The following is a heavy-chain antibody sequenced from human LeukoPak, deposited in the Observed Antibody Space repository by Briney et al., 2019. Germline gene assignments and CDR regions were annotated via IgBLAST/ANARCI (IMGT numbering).Heavy chain of an antibody. CDR2: IYYSGST. CDR3: ARHSYDSSGPSPFDY. V-gene: IGHV4-59*08. D-gene: IGHD3-22*01. J-gene: IGHJ4*02. Sequence: GSLRLSCAASEFAFSGSAIHWIRQPPGKGLEWIGYIYYSGSTNYNPSLKSRVTISVDTSKNQFSLKLSSVTAADTAVYYCARHSYDSSGPSPFDYWGQGTLVTVSS. CDR1: EFAFSGSA.